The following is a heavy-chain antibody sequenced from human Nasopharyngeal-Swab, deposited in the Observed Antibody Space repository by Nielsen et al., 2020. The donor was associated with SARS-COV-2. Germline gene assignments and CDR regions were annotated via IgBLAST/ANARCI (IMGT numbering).Heavy chain of an antibody. V-gene: IGHV4-59*01. CDR2: IYYSGST. D-gene: IGHD6-19*01. J-gene: IGHJ4*02. CDR1: GGSISSYY. CDR3: ARGSGWTLDY. Sequence: SATLSLTCTVSGGSISSYYWSWIRQPPGKGLEWIGYIYYSGSTNYNPSLKSRVTISVDTSKNQFSLKLSSVTAADTAVYYWARGSGWTLDYWGQGTLVTVSS.